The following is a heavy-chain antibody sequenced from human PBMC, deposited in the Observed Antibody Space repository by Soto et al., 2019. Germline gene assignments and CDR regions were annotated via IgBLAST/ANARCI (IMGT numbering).Heavy chain of an antibody. CDR2: IIPIFGTA. V-gene: IGHV1-69*01. J-gene: IGHJ4*02. Sequence: QVQLVQSGAEVKKPGSSVKVSCKASGGTFSSYAISWVRQAPGQGLEWMGGIIPIFGTANYAQKFQGRVTITADESTSTAYMELSSLRSADTAVYYCAREARGGVATIREPDYWGQGTLVTVSS. D-gene: IGHD5-12*01. CDR1: GGTFSSYA. CDR3: AREARGGVATIREPDY.